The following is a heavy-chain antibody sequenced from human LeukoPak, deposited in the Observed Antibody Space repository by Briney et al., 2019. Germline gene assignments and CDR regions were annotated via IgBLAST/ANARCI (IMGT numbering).Heavy chain of an antibody. V-gene: IGHV3-30-3*01. Sequence: PGRSLRLSCAASGFTFSSYAMHWVRQAPGKGLEWVAVISYDGSNKYYADSVKGRLTISRDNSKNTLYLQMNSLRAEDTAVYYCARGRGYSYGYVDYWGQGTLVTVSS. J-gene: IGHJ4*02. D-gene: IGHD5-18*01. CDR1: GFTFSSYA. CDR2: ISYDGSNK. CDR3: ARGRGYSYGYVDY.